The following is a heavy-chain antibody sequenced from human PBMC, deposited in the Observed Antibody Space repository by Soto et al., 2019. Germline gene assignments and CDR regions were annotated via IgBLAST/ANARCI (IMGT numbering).Heavy chain of an antibody. Sequence: GASVKVSCKASGYTFTSYEINWVRQATGQGLEWMGWMNPNSGNTGYAQKFQGRVTMTRNTSISTAYMELSSLRSEDTAVYYCARALPEDYSGYDLLSGYCSGGSCSGFDYWGQGTLVTVSS. CDR1: GYTFTSYE. D-gene: IGHD2-15*01. CDR2: MNPNSGNT. CDR3: ARALPEDYSGYDLLSGYCSGGSCSGFDY. V-gene: IGHV1-8*01. J-gene: IGHJ4*02.